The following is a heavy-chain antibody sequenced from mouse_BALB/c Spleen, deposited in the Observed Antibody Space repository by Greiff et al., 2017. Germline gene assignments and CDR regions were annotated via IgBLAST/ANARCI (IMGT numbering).Heavy chain of an antibody. CDR3: ARPLYRYDGAWFAY. CDR1: GFTFSDYY. J-gene: IGHJ3*01. V-gene: IGHV5-4*02. Sequence: EVQRVESGGGLVKPGGSLKLSCAASGFTFSDYYMYWVRQTPEKRLEWVATISDGGSYTYYPDSVKGRFTISRDNAKNNLYLQMSSLKSEDTAMYYCARPLYRYDGAWFAYWGQGTLVTVSA. D-gene: IGHD2-14*01. CDR2: ISDGGSYT.